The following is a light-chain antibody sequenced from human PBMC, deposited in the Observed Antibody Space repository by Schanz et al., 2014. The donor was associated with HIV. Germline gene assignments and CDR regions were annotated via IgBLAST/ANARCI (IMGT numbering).Light chain of an antibody. J-gene: IGKJ1*01. V-gene: IGKV3-20*01. Sequence: EIVMTQSPATLSVSPGERATLSCRASQSVSSNLAWYQQKPGQAPRLLIYGASSRATGIPDRFSGSGSGTDFTLTISRLEPEDFAVYYCQQYAYSPWTFGQGTKVEIK. CDR1: QSVSSN. CDR2: GAS. CDR3: QQYAYSPWT.